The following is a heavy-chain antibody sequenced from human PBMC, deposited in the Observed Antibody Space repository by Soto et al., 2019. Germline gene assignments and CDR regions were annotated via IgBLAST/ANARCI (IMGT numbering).Heavy chain of an antibody. CDR3: ARFSHSSGFYVVDY. Sequence: QVQLVQSGSGVKKPGASVKVSCKTCGYTFTSQGITWVRQAPGQGLEWMGWISAYNGHTNYAQKFRGRVTMTTDTSTSTAYMELRSLKSDDTAVYYCARFSHSSGFYVVDYWGQGTLVTVSS. J-gene: IGHJ4*02. CDR1: GYTFTSQG. D-gene: IGHD6-19*01. V-gene: IGHV1-18*01. CDR2: ISAYNGHT.